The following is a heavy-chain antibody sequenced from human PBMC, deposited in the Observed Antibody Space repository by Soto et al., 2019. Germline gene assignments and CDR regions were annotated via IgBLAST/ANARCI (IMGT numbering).Heavy chain of an antibody. V-gene: IGHV3-13*01. CDR1: GFTLSSYD. J-gene: IGHJ6*03. CDR2: IGTAGDT. D-gene: IGHD3-10*01. Sequence: GESLKISCAASGFTLSSYDMHWVRQAPGRGLEWVSVIGTAGDTSYRGSVKGRFTISREKANNSLYLQMNSLLAGDTAVYYCARGFGSFYYMDVWGKGTTVT. CDR3: ARGFGSFYYMDV.